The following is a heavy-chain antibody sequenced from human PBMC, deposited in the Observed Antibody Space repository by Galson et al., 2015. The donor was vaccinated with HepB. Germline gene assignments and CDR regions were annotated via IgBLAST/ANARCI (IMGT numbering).Heavy chain of an antibody. CDR2: ISFDESKT. CDR3: ARTREMATITNDPIDS. Sequence: SLRLSCAASGFTFSSYSMHWVRQAPGKGLDWVAVISFDESKTYYADSVKGRFTISRDNSKNTLYLQMGSLRAEDTAVYYCARTREMATITNDPIDSWGQGTLVTVSS. J-gene: IGHJ4*02. D-gene: IGHD5-24*01. V-gene: IGHV3-30*04. CDR1: GFTFSSYS.